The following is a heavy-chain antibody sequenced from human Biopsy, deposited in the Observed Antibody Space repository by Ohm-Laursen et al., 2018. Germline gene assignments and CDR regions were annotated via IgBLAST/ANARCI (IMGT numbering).Heavy chain of an antibody. CDR3: ARGYSRRVSIFEASIYWFDT. CDR1: GYSFSTYD. CDR2: MIPSSGKT. Sequence: ASVKVSCNASGYSFSTYDVNWVQQARGQGLEWMGWMIPSSGKTGYAQRFQGRVTLTMNTSISTAYMELSGLRSEDTAVYFCARGYSRRVSIFEASIYWFDTWGQGTLVTVSS. J-gene: IGHJ5*02. V-gene: IGHV1-8*01. D-gene: IGHD6-6*01.